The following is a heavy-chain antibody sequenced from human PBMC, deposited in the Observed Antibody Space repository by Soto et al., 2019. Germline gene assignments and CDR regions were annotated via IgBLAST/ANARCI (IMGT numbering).Heavy chain of an antibody. CDR1: GFTFSSYW. J-gene: IGHJ4*02. D-gene: IGHD5-18*01. Sequence: GGSLRLSCAASGFTFSSYWMSWVRQAPGKGLEWVANIKQDGSEKYYVDSVKGRVTISRDNAKNSLYLQMNGLRAEDTAVYYWARDEVQWIHWFDYWGQGTLVTVSS. CDR2: IKQDGSEK. CDR3: ARDEVQWIHWFDY. V-gene: IGHV3-7*05.